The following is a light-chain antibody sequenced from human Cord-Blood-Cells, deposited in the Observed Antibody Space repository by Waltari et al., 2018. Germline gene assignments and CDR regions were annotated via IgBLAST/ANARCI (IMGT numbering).Light chain of an antibody. J-gene: IGKJ1*01. CDR2: AAS. CDR3: QKYNSAPWT. V-gene: IGKV1-27*01. Sequence: DIQMTQSPSSLSASVGDRVTITCRASQGISHYLAWYQQKPGKVPKLLIYAASTLQSGVPSRCSGSGSGTDFTLTISSLQPEDVATYYCQKYNSAPWTFGQGTKVEIK. CDR1: QGISHY.